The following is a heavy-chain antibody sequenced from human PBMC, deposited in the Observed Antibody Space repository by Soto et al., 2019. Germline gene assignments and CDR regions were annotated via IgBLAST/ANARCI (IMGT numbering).Heavy chain of an antibody. D-gene: IGHD1-7*01. CDR3: ARSYNSKYKGVEWFAP. V-gene: IGHV5-51*01. CDR1: GYSFTSYV. J-gene: IGHJ5*02. Sequence: GDSLNISCRFSGYSFTSYVIFFGRQMPGKGLEWMGIIYPGDSDTRYSPSFQGKVTISADKSISTAYLKWSSLKASDTAMYYCARSYNSKYKGVEWFAPWGTGNLVTVSS. CDR2: IYPGDSDT.